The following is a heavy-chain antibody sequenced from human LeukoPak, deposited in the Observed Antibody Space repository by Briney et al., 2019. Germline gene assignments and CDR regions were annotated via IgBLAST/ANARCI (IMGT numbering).Heavy chain of an antibody. CDR1: GFTVSSNY. CDR2: IYSGGST. J-gene: IGHJ4*02. D-gene: IGHD3-10*01. Sequence: GGSLRLSCAASGFTVSSNYMSWVRQAPGKGLEWVSVIYSGGSTYYADSVKGRFTISRDNSKNTLYLQMNSLRAEDTAVYYCAKAGHYGSGSYYSDYWGRGTLVTVSP. CDR3: AKAGHYGSGSYYSDY. V-gene: IGHV3-66*01.